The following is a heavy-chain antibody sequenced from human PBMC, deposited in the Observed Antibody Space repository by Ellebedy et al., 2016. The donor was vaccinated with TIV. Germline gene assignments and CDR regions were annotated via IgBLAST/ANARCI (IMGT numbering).Heavy chain of an antibody. D-gene: IGHD3-9*01. CDR3: ARGVAARYFGSREKTQRNGLDV. CDR2: INHSGIT. V-gene: IGHV4-34*01. J-gene: IGHJ6*02. CDR1: GGSFSGYY. Sequence: MPSETLSLTCAVYGGSFSGYYWSWIRQPPGKGLECIGEINHSGITNYNPSLKGRVTISVDTSKNQFSLKLSSVTAADTAVYYCARGVAARYFGSREKTQRNGLDVWGQGTTVTVSS.